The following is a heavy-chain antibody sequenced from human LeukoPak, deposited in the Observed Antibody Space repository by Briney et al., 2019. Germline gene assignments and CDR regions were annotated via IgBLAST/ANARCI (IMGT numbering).Heavy chain of an antibody. CDR1: GFTFSSYG. CDR3: AKDGGIFQGWFDP. CDR2: ISYDGSNK. J-gene: IGHJ5*02. Sequence: GGSLRLSCAASGFTFSSYGMHWVRQAPGKGLEWVAVISYDGSNKYYADSVKGRFTISRDNSKNTLYLQMNSLRAEDTAVYYCAKDGGIFQGWFDPWGQGTLVTVSS. D-gene: IGHD1-26*01. V-gene: IGHV3-30*18.